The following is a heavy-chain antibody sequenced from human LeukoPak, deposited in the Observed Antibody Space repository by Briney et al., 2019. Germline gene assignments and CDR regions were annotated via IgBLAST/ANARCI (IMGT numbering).Heavy chain of an antibody. J-gene: IGHJ4*02. D-gene: IGHD1-26*01. CDR1: GFTFSFFW. CDR3: ARSRIVGATTPLDY. V-gene: IGHV3-7*04. CDR2: IKQDGSEK. Sequence: GGSLRLSCAASGFTFSFFWMSWVRQAPGKGLEWVANIKQDGSEKYYVDSVKGRFTISRDNAETSLYLPMNSLRAEDTAVYYCARSRIVGATTPLDYWGQGTLVTVSS.